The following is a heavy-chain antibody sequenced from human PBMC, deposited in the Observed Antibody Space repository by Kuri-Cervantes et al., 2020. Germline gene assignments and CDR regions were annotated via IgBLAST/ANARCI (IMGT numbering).Heavy chain of an antibody. CDR2: IWYDGSNK. CDR1: GFTFSSYG. V-gene: IGHV3-33*01. D-gene: IGHD3-22*01. Sequence: GESLKISCAASGFTFSSYGMHWVRQAPGKGLEWVAVIWYDGSNKYYADSVKGRFTISRDNSKNTLYLQMNSLRAEDTAVYYCARDPSYHSSGYYYYYYGMDVWGQGTTITVSS. CDR3: ARDPSYHSSGYYYYYYGMDV. J-gene: IGHJ6*02.